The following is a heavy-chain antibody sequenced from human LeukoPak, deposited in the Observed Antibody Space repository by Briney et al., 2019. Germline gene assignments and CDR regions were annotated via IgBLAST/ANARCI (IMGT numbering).Heavy chain of an antibody. D-gene: IGHD3-16*02. CDR1: GGSFSGYY. V-gene: IGHV4-34*01. CDR2: INHSGST. CDR3: ARGRGMITFGGVIVRPLFDY. J-gene: IGHJ4*02. Sequence: SETLSLTCAVYGGSFSGYYWSWIRQPPGKGLEWIGEINHSGSTNYNPSLKSRVTISVDTSKNQFSLKLSSVTAADTAVYYCARGRGMITFGGVIVRPLFDYWGQGTLVTVCS.